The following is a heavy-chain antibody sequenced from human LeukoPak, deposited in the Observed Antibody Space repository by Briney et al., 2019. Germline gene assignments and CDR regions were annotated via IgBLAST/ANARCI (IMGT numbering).Heavy chain of an antibody. J-gene: IGHJ4*02. Sequence: GPSVTVSCKASGYTFTSYYMHWVRQAPGQGLEWMGIINPSGGSTSYAQKFQGRVTMTRDTSTSTVYMELSSLRSEDTAVYYCARDSSSYYFDYWGQGTLVTVSS. CDR3: ARDSSSYYFDY. CDR1: GYTFTSYY. CDR2: INPSGGST. V-gene: IGHV1-46*01. D-gene: IGHD6-13*01.